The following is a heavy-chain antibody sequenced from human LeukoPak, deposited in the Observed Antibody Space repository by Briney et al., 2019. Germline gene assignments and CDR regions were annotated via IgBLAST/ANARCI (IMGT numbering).Heavy chain of an antibody. V-gene: IGHV3-21*01. CDR2: ISSSSSYI. Sequence: GSLRLSCAASGFTFSSYSMNWVRQAPGKGLEWVSSISSSSSYIYYADSVKGRFTISRDNAKNSLYLQMNSLRAEDTAVYYCARDRRGQQLGEPWGQGTLVTVSS. J-gene: IGHJ5*02. CDR1: GFTFSSYS. CDR3: ARDRRGQQLGEP. D-gene: IGHD6-13*01.